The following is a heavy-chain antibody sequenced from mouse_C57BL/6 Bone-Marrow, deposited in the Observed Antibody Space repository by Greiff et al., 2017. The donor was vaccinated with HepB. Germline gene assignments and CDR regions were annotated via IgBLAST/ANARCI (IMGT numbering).Heavy chain of an antibody. CDR2: IWRGGST. CDR1: GFSLTSYG. Sequence: VQLQQSGPGLVQPSQSLSITCTVSGFSLTSYGVHWVRQSPGKGLEWLGVIWRGGSTDYNAAFMSRLSITKDNSKSQVFFKMNSLQADDNAIYYCAKKGDGVYAMDYWGQGTSVTVSS. V-gene: IGHV2-5*01. CDR3: AKKGDGVYAMDY. D-gene: IGHD1-1*02. J-gene: IGHJ4*01.